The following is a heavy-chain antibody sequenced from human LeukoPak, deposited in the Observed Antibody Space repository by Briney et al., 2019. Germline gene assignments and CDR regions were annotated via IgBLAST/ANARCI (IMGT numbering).Heavy chain of an antibody. V-gene: IGHV3-13*05. CDR3: ARVGAYDAFDI. CDR2: IGTAGDP. Sequence: GGPLRLSCGASGFPFSSYDMHWVRQATGRGVEWVSAIGTAGDPYYPGSVKGRFTISRENAKNSLYLQMNSLRAGDTAVYYCARVGAYDAFDIWGQGTMVTVSS. D-gene: IGHD4-17*01. J-gene: IGHJ3*02. CDR1: GFPFSSYD.